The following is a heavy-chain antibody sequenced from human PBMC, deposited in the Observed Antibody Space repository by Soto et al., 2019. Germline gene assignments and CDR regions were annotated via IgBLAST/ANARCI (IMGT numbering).Heavy chain of an antibody. CDR2: ISATDGTT. D-gene: IGHD3-16*01. J-gene: IGHJ4*02. Sequence: EVQLLESGGGLVQPGGSLRLSCAASGYTFTTYAMAWVRQAPGKGLEWVSAISATDGTTYYPGSVKGRFTISRDNSKNTVYQPMNSLRAEDTAIYFCAKDGARGGFLFDYWGQGTLVTVSS. CDR1: GYTFTTYA. V-gene: IGHV3-23*01. CDR3: AKDGARGGFLFDY.